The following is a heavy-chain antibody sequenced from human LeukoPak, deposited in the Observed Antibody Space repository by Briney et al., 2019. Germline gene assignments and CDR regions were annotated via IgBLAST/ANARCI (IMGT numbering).Heavy chain of an antibody. CDR1: GYTFTGYY. CDR2: INPNSGGT. Sequence: ASVNVSCKASGYTFTGYYMHWVRQAPGQGLEWMGWINPNSGGTKYAQKFQGRVTMTRDTSISTAYMELSRLRSDDTAVYYCAREVMGVEYCSSTSCSNWFDPWGQGTLVTVSS. J-gene: IGHJ5*02. V-gene: IGHV1-2*02. CDR3: AREVMGVEYCSSTSCSNWFDP. D-gene: IGHD2-2*01.